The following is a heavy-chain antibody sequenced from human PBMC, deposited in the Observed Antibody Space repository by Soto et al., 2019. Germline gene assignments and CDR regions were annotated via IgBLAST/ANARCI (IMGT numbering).Heavy chain of an antibody. D-gene: IGHD1-1*01. CDR3: ARADLGYNWDDFYHYGLDV. J-gene: IGHJ6*02. Sequence: PGGSLRLSCSLSGFTFSDYYMSWIRQAPGKGLEWISYITSSGTYTMYADSVKGRFTISRDNAKNSLYLQMNSLRAEDTALYYCARADLGYNWDDFYHYGLDVWGQGTPVTVSS. CDR1: GFTFSDYY. V-gene: IGHV3-11*05. CDR2: ITSSGTYT.